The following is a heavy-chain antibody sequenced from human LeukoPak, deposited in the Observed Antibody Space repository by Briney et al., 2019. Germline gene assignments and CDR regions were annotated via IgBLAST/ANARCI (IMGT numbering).Heavy chain of an antibody. CDR2: FDPEYGET. D-gene: IGHD6-13*01. CDR1: GYTLTELS. V-gene: IGHV1-24*01. J-gene: IGHJ6*03. Sequence: ASVKVSCKVSGYTLTELSMHWVRQAPGKGLEWMGGFDPEYGETIYAQKFQGRVTVTEDPSTDTAYMELSSLRSEDTAVYYCATAGYSSSWYVDYYYYMDVWGKGTTVTVSS. CDR3: ATAGYSSSWYVDYYYYMDV.